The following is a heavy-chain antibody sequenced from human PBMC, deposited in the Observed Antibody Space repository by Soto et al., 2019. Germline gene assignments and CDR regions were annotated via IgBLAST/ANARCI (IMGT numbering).Heavy chain of an antibody. CDR3: ARVSGTTEWTRGMDV. D-gene: IGHD2-21*01. CDR1: GDILSGYT. J-gene: IGHJ6*04. CDR2: IIPIIGAP. Sequence: VELEQSGAEVKKPGSSVKVSCTTSGDILSGYTFSWVRQAPGQGLEWMGRIIPIIGAPFSTXXXXXRVAXXXXXXXXXXXXXXXXXXSXDXAVXYCARVSGTTEWTRGMDVWGKGTTVXVSS. V-gene: IGHV1-69*08.